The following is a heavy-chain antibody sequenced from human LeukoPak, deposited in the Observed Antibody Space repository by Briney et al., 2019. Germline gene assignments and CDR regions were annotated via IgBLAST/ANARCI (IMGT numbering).Heavy chain of an antibody. CDR1: GFTFSSYA. J-gene: IGHJ5*02. CDR2: ISGSGAST. CDR3: TKEDPRFDP. Sequence: GGFLRLSCAASGFTFSSYAMSWVRQAPGKGLEWLSAISGSGASTHYADSVRGRFTISRDNPKSTLYLQMNSLRADDTAVYYCTKEDPRFDPWGQGTLVTVSS. V-gene: IGHV3-23*01.